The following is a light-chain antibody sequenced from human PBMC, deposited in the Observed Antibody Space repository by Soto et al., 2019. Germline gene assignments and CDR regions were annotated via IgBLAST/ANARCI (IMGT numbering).Light chain of an antibody. Sequence: QSVLTQPASVSGSPGQSITISCTGTSSDVGSYNLVSWYQQHPGKAPKLMIYEVSKRPSGVSNRFSGSKSGNTASLTISGLQAEDEAAYYCCSYAGSSTPYVFGTGTKVTVL. CDR3: CSYAGSSTPYV. J-gene: IGLJ1*01. CDR1: SSDVGSYNL. V-gene: IGLV2-23*02. CDR2: EVS.